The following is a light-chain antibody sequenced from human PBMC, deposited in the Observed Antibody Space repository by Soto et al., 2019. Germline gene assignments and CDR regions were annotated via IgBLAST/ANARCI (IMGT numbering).Light chain of an antibody. CDR1: SSNIGSNT. CDR3: AAWDYGLNGAWV. Sequence: QSVLTQPPSASGTPGQRVAISCSGSSSNIGSNTVNWYQQLPGTAPKLLIYSNNQRPSGVPDRFSASKSGTSASLAISGLQSEDEAYYYCAAWDYGLNGAWVFGGGTKVTVL. V-gene: IGLV1-44*01. CDR2: SNN. J-gene: IGLJ3*02.